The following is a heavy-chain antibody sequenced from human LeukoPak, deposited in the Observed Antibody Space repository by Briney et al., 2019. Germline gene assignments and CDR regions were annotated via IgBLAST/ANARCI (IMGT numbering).Heavy chain of an antibody. CDR3: ARGLYFSDGNNYYLDAFDS. Sequence: ASVKVSCKASGYTFNMHWVRQAPGQGLEWMGLINPSGGTYYAQTFQGRVTMTRDTSTSTVYMALSSLRSEDTAVYYCARGLYFSDGNNYYLDAFDSWGQGTMVTVSS. J-gene: IGHJ3*02. D-gene: IGHD3-22*01. V-gene: IGHV1-46*01. CDR2: INPSGGT. CDR1: GYTFN.